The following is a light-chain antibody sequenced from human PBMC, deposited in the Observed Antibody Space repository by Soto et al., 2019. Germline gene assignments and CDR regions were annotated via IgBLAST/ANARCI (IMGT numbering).Light chain of an antibody. V-gene: IGLV1-40*01. Sequence: QAVVTQQPSVSGATGQRVTISCTGSSSNIGAGYDVHWYQQLPGTAPKLLIYGNSNRPSGVPDRFSGSKSGTSASLAITGLQAEDEADYYCQSYDSSWVFGGGTNLTVL. CDR1: SSNIGAGYD. J-gene: IGLJ3*02. CDR2: GNS. CDR3: QSYDSSWV.